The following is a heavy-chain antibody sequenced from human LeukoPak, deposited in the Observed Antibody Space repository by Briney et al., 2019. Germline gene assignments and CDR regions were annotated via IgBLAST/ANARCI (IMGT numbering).Heavy chain of an antibody. J-gene: IGHJ4*02. CDR3: AKGLHGNPYYFDY. CDR2: IRYDGSNK. CDR1: GFTFSSYG. V-gene: IGHV3-30*02. D-gene: IGHD4-11*01. Sequence: GGSLRLSCAASGFTFSSYGMHWVRQAPGKGLEWVAFIRYDGSNKYYADSVKGRFTISRDNSKNTLYLQMNSLRAEDTAVYYCAKGLHGNPYYFDYWGQGTLVTVSS.